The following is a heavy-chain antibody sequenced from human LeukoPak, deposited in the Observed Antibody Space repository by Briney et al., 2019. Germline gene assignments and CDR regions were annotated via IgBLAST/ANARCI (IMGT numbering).Heavy chain of an antibody. CDR3: ARSEGVVPAAPLRFDP. J-gene: IGHJ5*02. D-gene: IGHD2-2*01. V-gene: IGHV1-18*01. CDR2: ISAYNGNT. CDR1: GYTFTSYG. Sequence: ASVKVSCKASGYTFTSYGISWVRQAPGQGLEWMGWISAYNGNTNYAQKLQGRVTMTTDTSTSTAYMELRSLRSDDPAVYYCARSEGVVPAAPLRFDPWGQGTLVTVSS.